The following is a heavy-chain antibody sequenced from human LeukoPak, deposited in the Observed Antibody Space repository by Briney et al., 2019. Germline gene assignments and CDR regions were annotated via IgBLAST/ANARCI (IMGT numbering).Heavy chain of an antibody. J-gene: IGHJ4*02. V-gene: IGHV4-59*08. CDR1: GGSISSYY. D-gene: IGHD6-13*01. Sequence: SETLSLTCTVSGGSISSYYWSWIRQPPGKGLEWIGYITYSGNTNYNPSLKSRVTISLETSKNQFSLKLSSVTAADSAVYYCARQGGYIAPLALWGQGTLVTVSS. CDR3: ARQGGYIAPLAL. CDR2: ITYSGNT.